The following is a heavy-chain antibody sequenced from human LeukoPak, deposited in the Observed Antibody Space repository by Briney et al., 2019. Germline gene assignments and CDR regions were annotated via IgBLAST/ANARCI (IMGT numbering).Heavy chain of an antibody. V-gene: IGHV4-59*08. CDR2: IYYTVST. D-gene: IGHD6-13*01. Sequence: SETLSLTCSVSGGSPTSSYTSWMRHPPGEGLEWIGYIYYTVSTNNNPPPTRRITTSLDTPKKTFSLNSSSLTAADTPPYNSARHDGACTAAGFDYWGQGTLVTVSS. CDR1: GGSPTSSY. J-gene: IGHJ4*02. CDR3: ARHDGACTAAGFDY.